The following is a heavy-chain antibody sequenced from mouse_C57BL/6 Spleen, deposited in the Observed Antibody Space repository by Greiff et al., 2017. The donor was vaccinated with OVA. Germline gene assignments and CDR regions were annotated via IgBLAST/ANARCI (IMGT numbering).Heavy chain of an antibody. D-gene: IGHD4-1*01. CDR1: GFTFSSYA. J-gene: IGHJ1*03. CDR3: TRNWDEGYFDV. CDR2: ISSGGDYI. V-gene: IGHV5-9-1*02. Sequence: EVKLVESGEGLVKPGGSLKLTCAASGFTFSSYAMSWVRQSPGKRLEWFAYISSGGDYIYYADTVKGRFTISRDNARNTLYLQMSSLKYEDTAMYYCTRNWDEGYFDVWGTGTTVTVSS.